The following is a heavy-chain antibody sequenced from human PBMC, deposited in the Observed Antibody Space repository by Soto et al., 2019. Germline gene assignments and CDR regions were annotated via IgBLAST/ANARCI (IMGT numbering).Heavy chain of an antibody. D-gene: IGHD3-10*01. J-gene: IGHJ5*02. V-gene: IGHV2-5*02. Sequence: ITLKESGPTLVKPTQTLTLTCTFAGFSLSTMAVGVGWIRQPPGKALEWLALIYWDDDKLYRPSLKSRLIITKDTSKNQVVLTMTNMEPVDTATYYCGYVYYNSGRWDAWGQLTLVTVSS. CDR1: GFSLSTMAVG. CDR2: IYWDDDK. CDR3: GYVYYNSGRWDA.